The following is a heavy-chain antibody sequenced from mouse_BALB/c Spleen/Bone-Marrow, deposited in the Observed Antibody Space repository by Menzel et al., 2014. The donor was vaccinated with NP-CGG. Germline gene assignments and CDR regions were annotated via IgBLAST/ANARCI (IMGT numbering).Heavy chain of an antibody. CDR1: GFTITDYY. D-gene: IGHD1-1*01. CDR2: IRNKAYGYTT. Sequence: VQLQQSGGGLVQPGGSLRLSCATSGFTITDYYMNWVRQPPGKALEWLAFIRNKAYGYTTEYSASVKGRFTISRDNSQNILYLQMNTLRAEDSATYYCARDMGGLLFDSWGQGTTLSVSS. J-gene: IGHJ2*01. V-gene: IGHV7-3*02. CDR3: ARDMGGLLFDS.